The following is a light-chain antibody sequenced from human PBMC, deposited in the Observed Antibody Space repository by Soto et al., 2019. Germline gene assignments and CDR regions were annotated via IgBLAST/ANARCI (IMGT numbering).Light chain of an antibody. J-gene: IGLJ1*01. Sequence: QSALTQPASVSGSPGQSITISCTGTSSDVAGYDYVSWYQHHPGKAPKLLIYEASYRPSGVSNRFSGSKSGNTASLTISGLQAEDEADYYCSSYTDTSTYVFGTGTKLTVL. CDR3: SSYTDTSTYV. CDR1: SSDVAGYDY. CDR2: EAS. V-gene: IGLV2-14*01.